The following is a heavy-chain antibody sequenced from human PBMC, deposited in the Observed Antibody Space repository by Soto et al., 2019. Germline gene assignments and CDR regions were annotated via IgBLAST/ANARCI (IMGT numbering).Heavy chain of an antibody. CDR1: GFTFSSYG. J-gene: IGHJ6*02. D-gene: IGHD6-6*01. Sequence: QVQLVESGGGVVQPGRSLRLSCAASGFTFSSYGMHWVRQAPGKGLEWVAVIWYDGSNKYYADSVKGRFTISRDNSKNTLYLQRNSLRAEYTAVYYCAREYYRIAARPYYYGMDVWGQGTTVTVSS. CDR2: IWYDGSNK. CDR3: AREYYRIAARPYYYGMDV. V-gene: IGHV3-33*01.